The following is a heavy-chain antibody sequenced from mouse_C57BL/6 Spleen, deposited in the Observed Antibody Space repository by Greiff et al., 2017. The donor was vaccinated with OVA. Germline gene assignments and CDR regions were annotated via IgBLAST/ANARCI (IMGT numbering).Heavy chain of an antibody. D-gene: IGHD6-1*01. J-gene: IGHJ3*01. CDR3: AREGLSPFAY. CDR1: GYTFTDYY. CDR2: INPNNGGT. V-gene: IGHV1-26*01. Sequence: VQLQQSGPELVKPGASVKISCKASGYTFTDYYMNWVKQSHGKGLEWIGDINPNNGGTSYNQKFKGKATLTVDKSSSTAYMELRSLTSEDSAVYYCAREGLSPFAYWGQGTLVTVSA.